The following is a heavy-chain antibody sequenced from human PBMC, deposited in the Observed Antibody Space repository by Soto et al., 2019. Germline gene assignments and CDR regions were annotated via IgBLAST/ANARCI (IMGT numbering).Heavy chain of an antibody. CDR1: GYTFTSYA. CDR2: INAGNGNT. J-gene: IGHJ6*02. V-gene: IGHV1-3*01. Sequence: QVQLVQSGAEVKKPGASVKVSCKASGYTFTSYAMHWVRQAPRQRLEWMGWINAGNGNTKYSQKFQGRVTITRDTSASTAYMELSSLRSEDTAVYYCARDRKKLLWFGELLYGMDVWGQGTTVTVSS. D-gene: IGHD3-10*01. CDR3: ARDRKKLLWFGELLYGMDV.